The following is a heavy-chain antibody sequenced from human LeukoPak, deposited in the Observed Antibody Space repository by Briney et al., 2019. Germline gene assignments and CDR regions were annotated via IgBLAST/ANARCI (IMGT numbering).Heavy chain of an antibody. CDR1: GFTFDDYT. CDR2: INWDGDST. D-gene: IGHD3-10*01. CDR3: ARSLFGHQVRGVYFDS. J-gene: IGHJ4*02. Sequence: GGSLRLSCESSGFTFDDYTMHWVRQAPGKGLEWVSLINWDGDSTSYADSVKGRFTISGDNSKSSLFLQMNSLRPEDSAFYYCARSLFGHQVRGVYFDSWGQGTLVTVSS. V-gene: IGHV3-43*01.